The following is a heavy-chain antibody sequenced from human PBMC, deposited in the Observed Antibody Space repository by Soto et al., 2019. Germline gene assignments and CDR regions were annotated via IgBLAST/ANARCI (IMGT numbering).Heavy chain of an antibody. CDR3: ARTLLDSSGYRN. Sequence: QVQLVESGGGVVQPGRSLRLSCAASGFTFSSYAMHWVRQAPGKGLEWVAVISYDGSNKYYADSVKGRFTISRDNSKNTLYLQMNSLRAEDTAVYYCARTLLDSSGYRNWGQGTLVTVSS. V-gene: IGHV3-30-3*01. D-gene: IGHD3-22*01. CDR1: GFTFSSYA. J-gene: IGHJ4*02. CDR2: ISYDGSNK.